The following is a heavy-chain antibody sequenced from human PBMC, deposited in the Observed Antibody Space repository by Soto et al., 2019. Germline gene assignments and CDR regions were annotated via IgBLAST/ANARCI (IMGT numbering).Heavy chain of an antibody. CDR3: AKDLGSGSYLFDAFDI. V-gene: IGHV3-30*18. D-gene: IGHD1-26*01. CDR2: ISYDGSNK. Sequence: QGQLMESGGGVVQPGRSLRLSCAASGFTFSNYGMHWVRQAPGKGLEWVAVISYDGSNKYYADSVKGRFTISRDNSKNTLYLQMNSLRAEDTAVYYCAKDLGSGSYLFDAFDIWGQGTMVTVSS. CDR1: GFTFSNYG. J-gene: IGHJ3*02.